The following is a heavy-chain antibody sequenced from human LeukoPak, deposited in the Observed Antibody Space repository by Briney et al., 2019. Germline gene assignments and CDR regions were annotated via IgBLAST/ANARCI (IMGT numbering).Heavy chain of an antibody. J-gene: IGHJ4*02. CDR1: GFTFSDYY. CDR3: ARRVSSGYFHGEFFDY. Sequence: PGGSLRLSCAASGFTFSDYYMSWIRQAPGKGLEWVSYISSSGSTIYYADSVKGRFTISRDNAKNSLYLQMNSLRAEDTAVYYCARRVSSGYFHGEFFDYWGQGTLVTVSS. CDR2: ISSSGSTI. D-gene: IGHD3-22*01. V-gene: IGHV3-11*01.